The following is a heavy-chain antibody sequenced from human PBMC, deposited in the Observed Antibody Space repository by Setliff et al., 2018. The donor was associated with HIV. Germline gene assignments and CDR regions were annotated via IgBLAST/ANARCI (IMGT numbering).Heavy chain of an antibody. Sequence: LSLTCTVSGGSISSGTYFWSWIRQPAGKGLEWIGHIHTSGNANYNPSLNSRVTISVDTSKNHFSLKLGSVTAADTAVYYCARSLLPSITVAGTIGYWGQGSLVTVSS. D-gene: IGHD6-19*01. CDR2: IHTSGNA. CDR1: GGSISSGTYF. V-gene: IGHV4-61*09. J-gene: IGHJ4*02. CDR3: ARSLLPSITVAGTIGY.